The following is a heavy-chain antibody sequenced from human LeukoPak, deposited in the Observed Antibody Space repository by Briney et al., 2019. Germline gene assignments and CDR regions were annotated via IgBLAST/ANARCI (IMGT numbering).Heavy chain of an antibody. V-gene: IGHV1-46*03. CDR1: GYTFTSYY. Sequence: ASVKVSCKASGYTFTSYYMHWVRQAPGQGLEWMGIINPSGGSTSYAQKFQGRVTMTRDTSTSTVYMELSSLRSEDTAVYYCARGTPVTPARLVFDYMDVWGKGTTVTVSS. D-gene: IGHD4-17*01. CDR3: ARGTPVTPARLVFDYMDV. CDR2: INPSGGST. J-gene: IGHJ6*03.